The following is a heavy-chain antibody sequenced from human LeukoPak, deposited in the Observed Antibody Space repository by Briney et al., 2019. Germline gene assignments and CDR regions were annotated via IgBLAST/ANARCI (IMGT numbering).Heavy chain of an antibody. V-gene: IGHV1-24*01. CDR2: FDPEDGET. CDR1: GYTFTGYY. Sequence: ASVKVSCKASGYTFTGYYMHWVRQAPGKGLEWMGGFDPEDGETIYAQKFQGRVTMTEDTSTDTAYMELSSLRSEDTAVYYCATRVLYDFWSGYYAHWGQGTLVTVSS. D-gene: IGHD3-3*01. CDR3: ATRVLYDFWSGYYAH. J-gene: IGHJ4*02.